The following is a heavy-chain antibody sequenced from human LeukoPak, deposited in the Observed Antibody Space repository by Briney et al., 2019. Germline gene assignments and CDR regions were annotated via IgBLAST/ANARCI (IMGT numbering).Heavy chain of an antibody. Sequence: ASVKVSCKASGYTFTDYYMHWVRQAPGQGLEWMGWINPNSGGTNYAQKFQGRVTMTRDTSISTAYMELSRLRSDDTAVFYCAREEVIAAAGPTLDYWGQRALVTVSS. V-gene: IGHV1-2*02. D-gene: IGHD6-13*01. CDR1: GYTFTDYY. CDR3: AREEVIAAAGPTLDY. J-gene: IGHJ4*02. CDR2: INPNSGGT.